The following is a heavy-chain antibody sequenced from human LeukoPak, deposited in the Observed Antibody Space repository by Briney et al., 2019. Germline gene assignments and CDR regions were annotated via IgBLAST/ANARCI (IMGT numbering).Heavy chain of an antibody. Sequence: KASETLSLTCTASGGSIIGSYWTWIRQSPGGGLEYIGYIYNTVDVNYSPSLKSRVTISIDMSRSQFSLRLKSVTAADTAIHYCARSRNYDSTGYNPTYYFDSWGQGALVTVSS. J-gene: IGHJ4*02. D-gene: IGHD3-22*01. CDR2: IYNTVDV. CDR1: GGSIIGSY. CDR3: ARSRNYDSTGYNPTYYFDS. V-gene: IGHV4-59*01.